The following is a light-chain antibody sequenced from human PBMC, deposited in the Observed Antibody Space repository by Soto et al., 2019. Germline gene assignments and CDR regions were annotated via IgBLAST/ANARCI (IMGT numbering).Light chain of an antibody. J-gene: IGLJ2*01. CDR3: CSYAGDDTMI. V-gene: IGLV2-23*01. CDR1: SSNVGSYNL. Sequence: QSVLTQPASVSGSPGQSITISCTGTSSNVGSYNLVSWYRQHPGEAPKLMLYEGTRRPSGVSSRFSGSKSGNTASLTISGLQAGDEADYYCCSYAGDDTMIFXGGTKVTVL. CDR2: EGT.